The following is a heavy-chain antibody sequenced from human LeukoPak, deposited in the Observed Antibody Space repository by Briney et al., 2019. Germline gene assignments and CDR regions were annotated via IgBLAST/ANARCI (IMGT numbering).Heavy chain of an antibody. CDR2: ISWNGGRP. J-gene: IGHJ4*02. V-gene: IGHV3-23*01. D-gene: IGHD4-23*01. CDR1: GFTFSSYA. Sequence: PGGALRLSCAASGFTFSSYAMSWVRQAPGKGLGLASGISWNGGRPYYADSVKGRFTISSDKSNITLYLQMNSLGPERPSVCPCAKDHGGGFFDYWGQGTLVTVSS. CDR3: AKDHGGGFFDY.